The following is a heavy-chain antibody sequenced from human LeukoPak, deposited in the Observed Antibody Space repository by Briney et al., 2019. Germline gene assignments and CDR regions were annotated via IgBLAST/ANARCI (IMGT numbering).Heavy chain of an antibody. Sequence: GGSLRLSCAASGFTFSSYWMSWVRQAPGKGLEWVANIKQDGSEKYYVDSVKGRFTISRDNAKNSLYLQMNSLRAEDTAVYYCARGGGAPGYSGYDRSYYYYGMDVWGQGTTVTVSS. CDR1: GFTFSSYW. V-gene: IGHV3-7*01. D-gene: IGHD5-12*01. J-gene: IGHJ6*02. CDR2: IKQDGSEK. CDR3: ARGGGAPGYSGYDRSYYYYGMDV.